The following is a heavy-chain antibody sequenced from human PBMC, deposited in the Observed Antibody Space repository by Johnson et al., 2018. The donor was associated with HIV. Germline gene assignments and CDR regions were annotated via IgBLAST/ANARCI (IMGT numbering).Heavy chain of an antibody. J-gene: IGHJ3*02. CDR3: AKDMGGDRNAFDI. D-gene: IGHD1-26*01. CDR2: ISGSSSAM. V-gene: IGHV3-23*04. CDR1: GFDFSNYA. Sequence: VQLVESGGGLVQPGGSLRLSCAASGFDFSNYAMSWVRQAPGKGLEWVSSISGSSSAMYYADSVKGRFTISRDNSKNTLYLQMNSLRAEDTAVYYCAKDMGGDRNAFDIWGQGTMVTVSS.